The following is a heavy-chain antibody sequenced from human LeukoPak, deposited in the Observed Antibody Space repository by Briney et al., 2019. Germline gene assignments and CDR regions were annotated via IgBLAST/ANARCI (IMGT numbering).Heavy chain of an antibody. J-gene: IGHJ1*01. CDR1: GGSISSYY. CDR3: AREGYSSGWSRAKYFQH. V-gene: IGHV4-59*01. CDR2: IYYGGST. Sequence: SETLSLTCTVSGGSISSYYWSWIRQPPGKGLEWIGYIYYGGSTNYNPSLKSRVTISVDTSKNQFSLKLSSVTAADTAVYYCAREGYSSGWSRAKYFQHWGQGTLVTVSS. D-gene: IGHD6-19*01.